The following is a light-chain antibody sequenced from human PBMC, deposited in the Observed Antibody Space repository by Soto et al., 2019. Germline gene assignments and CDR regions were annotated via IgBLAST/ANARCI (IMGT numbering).Light chain of an antibody. CDR2: AAS. V-gene: IGKV1-27*01. Sequence: DIQMTQSPSSLSASVGDRVTITCRASQGISTYLAWYQQKPGKVPKLLIYAASTLKSGVPSRFSGSGSGTDFTLTISSLQPEDVATYYCQKYNSAPTWTFGQGTKVEIK. J-gene: IGKJ1*01. CDR3: QKYNSAPTWT. CDR1: QGISTY.